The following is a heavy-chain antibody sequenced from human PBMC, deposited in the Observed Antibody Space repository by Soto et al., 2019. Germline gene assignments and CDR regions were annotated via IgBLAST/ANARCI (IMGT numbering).Heavy chain of an antibody. J-gene: IGHJ4*02. V-gene: IGHV4-34*01. D-gene: IGHD6-19*01. CDR2: INHSGGT. Sequence: QVQLQQWGAGLLKPSETLSLTCAVYGGSFSDNYWTWIRQPPGKGLEWIGEINHSGGTKYNPSLKSRVTFSVDTSKTQFSLKLPSLTAADTAVYYCARLAVAATRTKDYWGQGALVTVSS. CDR3: ARLAVAATRTKDY. CDR1: GGSFSDNY.